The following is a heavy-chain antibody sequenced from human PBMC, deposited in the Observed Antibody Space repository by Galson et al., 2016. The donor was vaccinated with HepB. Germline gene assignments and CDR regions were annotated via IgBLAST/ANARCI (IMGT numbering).Heavy chain of an antibody. CDR2: IYSDART. J-gene: IGHJ1*01. CDR1: GFTVSSNY. V-gene: IGHV3-53*01. D-gene: IGHD6-19*01. CDR3: AKLYGWYGSGYFQH. Sequence: SLRLSCAASGFTVSSNYMSRVRQAPGKGLERVSVIYSDARTYYADAVKGRFTISRDNSKNTLYLQMNRLRAEDTAVYYCAKLYGWYGSGYFQHWGQGTLVTVSS.